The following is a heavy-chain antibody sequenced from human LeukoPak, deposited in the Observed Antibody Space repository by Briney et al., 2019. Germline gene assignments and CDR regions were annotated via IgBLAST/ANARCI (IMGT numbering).Heavy chain of an antibody. CDR3: AKAPVTTCRGAFCYPFDY. Sequence: GGSLRLSRAATGFTFSSYWMSWVRQAPGKGLEWVANIKQDGSEKYYVDSVKGRFTISRDSSKNTLFLQMNRLRPEDAAVYYCAKAPVTTCRGAFCYPFDYWGRGTLVTVSS. V-gene: IGHV3-7*03. D-gene: IGHD2-15*01. CDR2: IKQDGSEK. CDR1: GFTFSSYW. J-gene: IGHJ4*02.